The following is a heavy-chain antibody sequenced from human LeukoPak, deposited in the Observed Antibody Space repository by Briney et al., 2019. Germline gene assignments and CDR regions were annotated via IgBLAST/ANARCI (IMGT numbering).Heavy chain of an antibody. CDR3: ARDPSSGYPPYDAFDI. D-gene: IGHD3-22*01. Sequence: PGGSLRLSCAASRFTFSNYAMHWVRQAPGKGLVWVAVTSYDGGNKYYADSVKGRFTISRDNSKNTLYLQMNGLRAEDTAVYYCARDPSSGYPPYDAFDIWGQGTMVTVSS. J-gene: IGHJ3*02. CDR1: RFTFSNYA. CDR2: TSYDGGNK. V-gene: IGHV3-30*04.